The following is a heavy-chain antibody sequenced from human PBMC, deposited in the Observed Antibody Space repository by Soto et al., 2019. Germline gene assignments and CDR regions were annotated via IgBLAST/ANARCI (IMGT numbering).Heavy chain of an antibody. V-gene: IGHV4-31*03. CDR1: GGSISSGGYY. J-gene: IGHJ4*02. D-gene: IGHD2-2*03. CDR3: ARTVERWILGYYFDY. Sequence: QVQLQESGPGLVKPAQTLSLTCTVSGGSISSGGYYWSWIRQHPGKGMEWIGYIYYSGSTYYNPSLKSRVTISVDTSKTQVSLMLSSVTAADTAVYYCARTVERWILGYYFDYWGQGTVVTVSS. CDR2: IYYSGST.